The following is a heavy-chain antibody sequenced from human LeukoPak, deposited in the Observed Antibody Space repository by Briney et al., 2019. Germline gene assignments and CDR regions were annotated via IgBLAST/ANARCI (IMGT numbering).Heavy chain of an antibody. CDR3: ARSRRGRQNWFDP. V-gene: IGHV4-38-2*02. D-gene: IGHD3-16*01. J-gene: IGHJ5*02. Sequence: SETLSLTCTVSGYSISSGYYWGWIRQPPGKGLEWIGSIYHSGSTYYNPSLKSRVTISVDTSKNQFSLKLSSVTAADTAVYYCARSRRGRQNWFDPWGQGTLVTVSS. CDR2: IYHSGST. CDR1: GYSISSGYY.